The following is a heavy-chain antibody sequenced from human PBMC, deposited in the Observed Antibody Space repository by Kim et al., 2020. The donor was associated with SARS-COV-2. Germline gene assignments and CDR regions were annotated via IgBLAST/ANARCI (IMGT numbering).Heavy chain of an antibody. CDR1: GYSFTSYW. CDR2: IYPGDSDT. CDR3: ARRRGDYPPDYYYGMDV. Sequence: GESLKISCKGSGYSFTSYWIGWVRQMPGKGLEWMGIIYPGDSDTRYSPSFQGQVTISADKSISTAYLQWSSLKASDTAMYYCARRRGDYPPDYYYGMDVWGQGTTFTVSS. D-gene: IGHD4-17*01. V-gene: IGHV5-51*01. J-gene: IGHJ6*02.